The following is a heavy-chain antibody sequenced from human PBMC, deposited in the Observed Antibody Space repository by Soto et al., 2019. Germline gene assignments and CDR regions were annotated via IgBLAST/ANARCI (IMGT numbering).Heavy chain of an antibody. Sequence: PGGSLRLSCAASGFTFSSYGMHWVRQAPGKGLEWVAVISYDGSNKYYADSVKGRFTISRDNSKNTLYLQMNSLRAEDTAVYYCAKKSHYFGLDWGQGTLVTVSS. CDR1: GFTFSSYG. D-gene: IGHD1-26*01. V-gene: IGHV3-30*18. J-gene: IGHJ4*02. CDR3: AKKSHYFGLD. CDR2: ISYDGSNK.